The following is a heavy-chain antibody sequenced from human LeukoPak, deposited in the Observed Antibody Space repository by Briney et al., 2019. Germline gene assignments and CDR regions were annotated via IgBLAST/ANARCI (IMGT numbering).Heavy chain of an antibody. Sequence: GRSLRLSCAASGFTFSTFAMIWVRQPPGKGLEWVSSIFPSGGEIHYADSVKGRFTISRDNSKNSLYLQMNSLRAEDTAVYYCAELGITMIGGVWGKGTTVTISS. D-gene: IGHD3-10*02. V-gene: IGHV3-23*01. CDR1: GFTFSTFA. J-gene: IGHJ6*04. CDR3: AELGITMIGGV. CDR2: IFPSGGEI.